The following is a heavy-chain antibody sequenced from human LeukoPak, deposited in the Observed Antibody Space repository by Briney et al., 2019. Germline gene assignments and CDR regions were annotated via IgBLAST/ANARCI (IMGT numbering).Heavy chain of an antibody. CDR1: GFTFSRYW. J-gene: IGHJ4*02. V-gene: IGHV3-7*01. Sequence: GSLRLSCAASGFTFSRYWMTWVRQAPGKGLEWVAHIKEDGSDKYYVDSVKGRFTISRDNAKNSLYLQMNSLRAEDTAVYYCARDWWDSSGYYDYWGQGTLVTVSS. CDR3: ARDWWDSSGYYDY. CDR2: IKEDGSDK. D-gene: IGHD3-22*01.